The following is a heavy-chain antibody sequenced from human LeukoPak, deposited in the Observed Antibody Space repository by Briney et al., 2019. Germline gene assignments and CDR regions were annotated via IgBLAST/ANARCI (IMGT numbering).Heavy chain of an antibody. J-gene: IGHJ6*02. CDR2: ISSSSSYI. V-gene: IGHV3-21*01. Sequence: PGGSLRLSCAASGFTFGSYGMSWVRQAPGKGLEWVSSISSSSSYIYYADSVKGRFTISRDNAKNSLYLQMNSLRAEDTAVYYCARDGPMVRGVITDYYYYGMDVWGQGTTVTVSS. D-gene: IGHD3-10*01. CDR3: ARDGPMVRGVITDYYYYGMDV. CDR1: GFTFGSYG.